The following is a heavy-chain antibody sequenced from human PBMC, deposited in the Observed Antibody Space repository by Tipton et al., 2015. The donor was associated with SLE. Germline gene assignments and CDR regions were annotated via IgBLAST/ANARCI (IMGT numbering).Heavy chain of an antibody. D-gene: IGHD2-2*01. CDR2: INHSGST. CDR1: GGSFSGYF. J-gene: IGHJ5*02. V-gene: IGHV4-34*01. Sequence: TLSLTCAVYGGSFSGYFWSWIRQSPGKGLEWIGEINHSGSTNHNPSLKSRVTILVDTSKNQFSLRLSSVTAADTAVYYCARRGLLVVPTWGQGTLVTVSS. CDR3: ARRGLLVVPT.